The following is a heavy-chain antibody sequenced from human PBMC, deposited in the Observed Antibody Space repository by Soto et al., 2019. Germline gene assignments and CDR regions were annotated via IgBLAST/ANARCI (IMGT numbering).Heavy chain of an antibody. J-gene: IGHJ5*02. D-gene: IGHD6-6*01. V-gene: IGHV3-30*03. Sequence: GGSLRLSCAASGFTFSSFGMHWVRQAPGKGPEWVAVVSYDGSNKYYVDSVKGRFTISRDNAKNSLSLQMNGLRADDTAVYYCARGSGSSSSWGQGTLVTVSS. CDR1: GFTFSSFG. CDR2: VSYDGSNK. CDR3: ARGSGSSSS.